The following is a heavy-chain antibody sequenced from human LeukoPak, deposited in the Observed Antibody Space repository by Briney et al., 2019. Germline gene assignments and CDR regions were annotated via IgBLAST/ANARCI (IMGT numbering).Heavy chain of an antibody. V-gene: IGHV1-18*01. J-gene: IGHJ5*02. CDR1: GYTFSNYG. CDR3: ARIPYCSGGSCYFRPNNWFDP. D-gene: IGHD2-15*01. CDR2: ISGDNGNT. Sequence: GASVKVSCKASGYTFSNYGISWVRQAPGQGLERMRWISGDNGNTNYPQKLQGRVTMTTDTSTSTAYMELRSLRSDDTAVYYCARIPYCSGGSCYFRPNNWFDPWGQGTLVTVSS.